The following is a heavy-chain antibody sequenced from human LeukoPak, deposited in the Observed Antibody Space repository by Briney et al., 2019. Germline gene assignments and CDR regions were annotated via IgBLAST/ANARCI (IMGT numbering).Heavy chain of an antibody. V-gene: IGHV3-23*01. CDR1: GFTFSSHS. D-gene: IGHD6-19*01. CDR2: ISGGGGST. CDR3: AKDSIAVAGMSFFGY. Sequence: GGSLRLSCAASGFTFSSHSMNWVRQAPGKGLEWVSAISGGGGSTYYADSVKGRFTISRDNSKNTLYLQMNSLRAEDTAVYYCAKDSIAVAGMSFFGYWGQGTLVTVSS. J-gene: IGHJ4*02.